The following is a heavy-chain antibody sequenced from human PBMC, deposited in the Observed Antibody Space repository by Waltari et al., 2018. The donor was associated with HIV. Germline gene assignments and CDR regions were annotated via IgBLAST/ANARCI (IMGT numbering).Heavy chain of an antibody. J-gene: IGHJ4*02. CDR2: IIPIFGTA. CDR3: ASNQDDSSGYAPRLFDY. Sequence: QVQLVQSGAEVKKPGSSVKVSCKASGGTFSSYAISWVRQAPGQGLEWMGGIIPIFGTANYAQKFQGRVTITADESTSTAYMELSSLRSEDTAVYYCASNQDDSSGYAPRLFDYWGQGTLVTVSS. D-gene: IGHD3-22*01. CDR1: GGTFSSYA. V-gene: IGHV1-69*01.